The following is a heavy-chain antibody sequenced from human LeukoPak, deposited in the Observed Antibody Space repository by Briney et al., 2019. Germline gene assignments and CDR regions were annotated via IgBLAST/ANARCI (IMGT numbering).Heavy chain of an antibody. Sequence: GGSLRLSCAASGFTFSSYSMNWVRQAPGKGLEWASSISSTGTYMYYADSVKGRFTISRDNAKNSLYLQMNSLRAEDTAVYYCARDPVRGALDGFDIWGQGTMVTVSS. CDR2: ISSTGTYM. D-gene: IGHD3-10*01. J-gene: IGHJ3*02. V-gene: IGHV3-21*01. CDR1: GFTFSSYS. CDR3: ARDPVRGALDGFDI.